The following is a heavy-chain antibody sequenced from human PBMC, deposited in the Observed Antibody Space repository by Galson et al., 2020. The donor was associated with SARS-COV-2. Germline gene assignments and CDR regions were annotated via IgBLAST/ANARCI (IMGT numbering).Heavy chain of an antibody. CDR3: AKSDYGDAFDY. J-gene: IGHJ4*02. CDR2: ISYDGRNK. V-gene: IGHV3-30*18. CDR1: GFTFSSYG. Sequence: TGGYLRLYCAASGFTFSSYGMHWVRQAPGKGLEWVAVISYDGRNKYYADSVKGRFTISRDNSKNTLYLQMNSLRAEDTAVYYCAKSDYGDAFDYWGQGTLVTVSS. D-gene: IGHD4-17*01.